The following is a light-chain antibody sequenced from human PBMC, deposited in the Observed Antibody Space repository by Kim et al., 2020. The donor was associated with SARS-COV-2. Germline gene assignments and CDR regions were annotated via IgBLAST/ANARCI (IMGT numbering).Light chain of an antibody. J-gene: IGLJ2*01. V-gene: IGLV7-46*01. CDR3: LLSYSDSRV. Sequence: PGRTVTCTCDSSPVPVTGGHFPYWFQQKPCQAPRTLIYDTGNRHSWTPARFSGSLLGGKAALTLSAAQPEDEADYYCLLSYSDSRVFGGGTQLTVL. CDR1: PVPVTGGHF. CDR2: DTG.